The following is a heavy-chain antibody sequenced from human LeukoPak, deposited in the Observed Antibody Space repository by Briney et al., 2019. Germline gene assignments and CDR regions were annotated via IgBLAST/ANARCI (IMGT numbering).Heavy chain of an antibody. Sequence: ASVKVSCKASGYTFTGYYMHWVRQVPGQGLEWMGWINPNSGGTNYAQKFQGRVTMTRDTSISTAYMELSRLRSDDTAVYYCARALQSRAFGGVIVYFDYWGQGTLVTVSS. D-gene: IGHD3-16*02. J-gene: IGHJ4*02. CDR2: INPNSGGT. CDR1: GYTFTGYY. V-gene: IGHV1-2*02. CDR3: ARALQSRAFGGVIVYFDY.